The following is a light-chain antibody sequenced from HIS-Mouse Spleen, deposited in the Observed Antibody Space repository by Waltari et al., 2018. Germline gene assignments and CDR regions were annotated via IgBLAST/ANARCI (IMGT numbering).Light chain of an antibody. CDR2: AAS. CDR3: QQLNSYPPT. V-gene: IGKV1-9*01. CDR1: QGISSY. J-gene: IGKJ1*01. Sequence: DIQLTPSPSFLSASVGDRVTFPCRASQGISSYLAWYQQKPGKAPKLLIYAASTLQSGVPSRFSGSGSGTEFTLTISSLQPEDFATYYCQQLNSYPPTFGQGTKVEIK.